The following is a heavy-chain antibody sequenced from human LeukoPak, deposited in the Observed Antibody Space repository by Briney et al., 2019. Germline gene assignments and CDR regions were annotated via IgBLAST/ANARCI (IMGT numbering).Heavy chain of an antibody. CDR3: ARRLCSGGSCSSYFDY. V-gene: IGHV5-10-1*01. CDR2: IDPSDSYT. J-gene: IGHJ4*02. Sequence: GASLKISCKGSGYSFTSYWISWVRQMPGKGLEWMGRIDPSDSYTNYSPSFQGHVTISADKSISTAYLQWSSLKASDTAMYYCARRLCSGGSCSSYFDYGGQGTLVTVSS. D-gene: IGHD2-15*01. CDR1: GYSFTSYW.